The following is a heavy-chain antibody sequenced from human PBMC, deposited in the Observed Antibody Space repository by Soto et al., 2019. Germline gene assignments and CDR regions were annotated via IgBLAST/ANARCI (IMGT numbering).Heavy chain of an antibody. CDR2: IKSKTDGGTT. CDR3: TTDIEYYYGSGSYYYDY. J-gene: IGHJ4*02. D-gene: IGHD3-10*01. CDR1: GFTFSNAW. V-gene: IGHV3-15*01. Sequence: EVQLVESGGGLVKPGGSLRLSCAASGFTFSNAWMSWVRQAPGKGLEWVGRIKSKTDGGTTDYAAPVKGRFTISRDDSKNTLYLQMNSLKTEDTAVYYCTTDIEYYYGSGSYYYDYWGQGTLVTVSS.